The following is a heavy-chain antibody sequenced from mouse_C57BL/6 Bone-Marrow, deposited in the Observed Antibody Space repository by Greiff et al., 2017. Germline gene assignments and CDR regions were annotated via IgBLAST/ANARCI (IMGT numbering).Heavy chain of an antibody. Sequence: QVQLKQPGAELVRPGSSVKLSCKASGYTFTSYWMHWVKQRPIQGLEWIGNIDPSDSETHYNQKFKDKATLTVDKSSSTAYMQLSSLTSEDSAVYYCASLYYGNYQDYWGQGTTLTVSS. D-gene: IGHD2-1*01. V-gene: IGHV1-52*01. CDR2: IDPSDSET. J-gene: IGHJ2*01. CDR3: ASLYYGNYQDY. CDR1: GYTFTSYW.